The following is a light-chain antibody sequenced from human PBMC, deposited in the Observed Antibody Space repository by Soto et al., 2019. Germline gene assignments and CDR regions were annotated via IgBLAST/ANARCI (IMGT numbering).Light chain of an antibody. CDR3: ASNTTTNTRV. V-gene: IGLV2-14*03. CDR2: EVS. CDR1: SSDVGAYDY. J-gene: IGLJ1*01. Sequence: QSVLTQPASVSGSPGQSIAISCTGTSSDVGAYDYVSWYQQHPDRAPRLVIYEVSNRPSGVSNRFSGSKSVNTATLTISGLQAEDEADYYCASNTTTNTRVFGTGTKLTVL.